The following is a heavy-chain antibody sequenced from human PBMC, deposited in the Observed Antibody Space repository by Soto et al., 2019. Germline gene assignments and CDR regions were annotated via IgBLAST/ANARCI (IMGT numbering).Heavy chain of an antibody. Sequence: GGSLRLSCAASGFTFSSYSMNWVRQAPGKGLEWVSSISSSSSYIYYADSVKGRFTISRDNAKNSLYLQMNSLRAEDTAVYYCATRIRVGYALSTSYMDVWGKGTTVTVSS. CDR2: ISSSSSYI. V-gene: IGHV3-21*01. D-gene: IGHD5-12*01. J-gene: IGHJ6*03. CDR3: ATRIRVGYALSTSYMDV. CDR1: GFTFSSYS.